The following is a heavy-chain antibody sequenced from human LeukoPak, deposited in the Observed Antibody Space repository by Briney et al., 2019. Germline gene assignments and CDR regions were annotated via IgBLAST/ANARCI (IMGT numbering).Heavy chain of an antibody. D-gene: IGHD2-2*01. Sequence: SVKVSCKASGGTFSSYAFSWVRQAPGQGLEWMGRIIPILDIANYAQKFQGRVTITADKSTSTAYMEVSSLRSEDTAVYYCARDVVVVPTAMDLRFDPWGQGTLVTVSS. CDR2: IIPILDIA. CDR3: ARDVVVVPTAMDLRFDP. V-gene: IGHV1-69*04. J-gene: IGHJ5*02. CDR1: GGTFSSYA.